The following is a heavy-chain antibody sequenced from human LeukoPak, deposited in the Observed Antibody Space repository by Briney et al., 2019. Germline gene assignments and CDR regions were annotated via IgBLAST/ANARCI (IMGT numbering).Heavy chain of an antibody. CDR2: ITPMFGTV. D-gene: IGHD2-15*01. J-gene: IGHJ6*03. Sequence: SVKVSCKASGDTFSRYGFTWVRQAPGEGLEWMGGITPMFGTVNYAQKFQGRVTITADESTSTAYMELSSLRSEDTAVYYCARGYAAFSYMDVWGKGTTVTVSS. V-gene: IGHV1-69*13. CDR1: GDTFSRYG. CDR3: ARGYAAFSYMDV.